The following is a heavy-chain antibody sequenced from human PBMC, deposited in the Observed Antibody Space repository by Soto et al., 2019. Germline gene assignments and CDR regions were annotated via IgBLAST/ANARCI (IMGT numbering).Heavy chain of an antibody. Sequence: QVQLQESGPGLVKPSQTLSLTCTVSDGSISSGNYYWSWIRQPPGKGLEWIGFISYSGSAYYNPSLKSRVTISVDTSKNQLSLNLSFVTAADTAVYYCATMGTPATGLYYFDYWGQGTLVTVSS. V-gene: IGHV4-30-4*01. CDR1: DGSISSGNYY. CDR2: ISYSGSA. D-gene: IGHD2-15*01. CDR3: ATMGTPATGLYYFDY. J-gene: IGHJ4*02.